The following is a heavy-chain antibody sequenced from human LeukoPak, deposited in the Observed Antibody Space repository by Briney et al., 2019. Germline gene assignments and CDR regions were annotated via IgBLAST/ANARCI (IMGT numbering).Heavy chain of an antibody. J-gene: IGHJ6*03. Sequence: KPSETLSLTCTVSGGSISSYYWSWIRQPAGKGLEWIGRIYTSGSTNYNPSLKSRVTISVDKSKNQFSLKLSSVTAADTAVYYCARVVVRGVINYYYYYMDVWGKGTTVTVSS. V-gene: IGHV4-4*07. D-gene: IGHD3-10*01. CDR3: ARVVVRGVINYYYYYMDV. CDR2: IYTSGST. CDR1: GGSISSYY.